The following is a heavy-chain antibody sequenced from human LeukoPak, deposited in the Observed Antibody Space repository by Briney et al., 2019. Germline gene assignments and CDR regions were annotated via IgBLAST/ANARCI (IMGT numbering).Heavy chain of an antibody. Sequence: GGSLRLSCEVSGFTVRNARMNWVRQAPGGGLEWIGRIESQSDGGTTDYAAPVKGRFTISRDDSKNTVILDMNSLKSEDTAVYYCATVPGMHVFEEVIDYWGQGTLVTISS. CDR2: IESQSDGGTT. V-gene: IGHV3-15*04. CDR3: ATVPGMHVFEEVIDY. D-gene: IGHD3-16*01. J-gene: IGHJ4*02. CDR1: GFTVRNAR.